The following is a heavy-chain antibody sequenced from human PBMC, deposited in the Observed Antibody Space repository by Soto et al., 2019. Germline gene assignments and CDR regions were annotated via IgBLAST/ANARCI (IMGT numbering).Heavy chain of an antibody. D-gene: IGHD3-10*01. CDR3: ARDLGASGSDLNGMDV. V-gene: IGHV1-69*12. Sequence: QVQLVQSGAEVKKPGSSVKVSCKASGGTFSSYAISWVRQAPGQGLEWMGGIIPIFGTANYAQKFQGRVTITADESTSTAYMELSSLGPEDTAVYYWARDLGASGSDLNGMDVWGQGTTVTVSS. J-gene: IGHJ6*02. CDR1: GGTFSSYA. CDR2: IIPIFGTA.